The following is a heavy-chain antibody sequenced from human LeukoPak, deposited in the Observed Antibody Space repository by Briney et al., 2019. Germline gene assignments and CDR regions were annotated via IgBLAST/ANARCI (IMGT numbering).Heavy chain of an antibody. D-gene: IGHD7-27*01. CDR3: AREATATGRRDY. CDR1: GFTFSSYA. CDR2: ISSSSSYI. Sequence: GGSLRLSCAASGFTFSSYAMNWVRQAPGKGLEWVSSISSSSSYIYYADSVKGRFTISRDNAKNSLYLQMNSLRAEDTAVYYCAREATATGRRDYWGQGTLVTVSS. V-gene: IGHV3-21*01. J-gene: IGHJ4*02.